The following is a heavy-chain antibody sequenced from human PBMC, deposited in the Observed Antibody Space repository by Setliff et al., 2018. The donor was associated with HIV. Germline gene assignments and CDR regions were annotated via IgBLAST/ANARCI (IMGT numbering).Heavy chain of an antibody. CDR1: GGSIRSIDYF. J-gene: IGHJ5*02. D-gene: IGHD6-13*01. V-gene: IGHV4-39*01. Sequence: PSETLSLTCTVSGGSIRSIDYFWGWIRQPPGKGLEWLGNIGNIYYGGTTYYNPSLKGQITISVFTSSQQLSLTLTSVTPADPAVYYCARLRAAGTVHYFDPWGQGTQVTVSS. CDR2: IYYGGTT. CDR3: ARLRAAGTVHYFDP.